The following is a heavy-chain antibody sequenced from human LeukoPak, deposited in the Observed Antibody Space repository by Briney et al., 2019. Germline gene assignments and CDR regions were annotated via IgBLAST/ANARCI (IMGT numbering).Heavy chain of an antibody. CDR2: ISSSSSTI. V-gene: IGHV3-48*04. CDR1: GFTFSSYS. J-gene: IGHJ5*02. D-gene: IGHD3-10*01. Sequence: PGGSLRLSCAASGFTFSSYSMNWVRQAPGKGLEWVSYISSSSSTIYYADSVKGRFTISRDNAKNSLYLQMNSLRAEDTAVYYCARDGMVRGVIRFDPWGQGTLVTVSS. CDR3: ARDGMVRGVIRFDP.